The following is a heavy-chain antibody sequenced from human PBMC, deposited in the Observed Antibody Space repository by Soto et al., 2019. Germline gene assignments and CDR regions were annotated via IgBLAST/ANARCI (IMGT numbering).Heavy chain of an antibody. CDR1: GFTFSSYS. CDR3: ARALSGYDSSGG. J-gene: IGHJ4*02. V-gene: IGHV3-48*02. CDR2: ISRSSSTI. Sequence: GGSLRLSCAASGFTFSSYSMNWVRQAPGKGLEWVSYISRSSSTIYYADSVKGRFTISRDNAKNSLYLQMNSLRDEDTAVYYCARALSGYDSSGGWGQGTLVTFSS. D-gene: IGHD3-22*01.